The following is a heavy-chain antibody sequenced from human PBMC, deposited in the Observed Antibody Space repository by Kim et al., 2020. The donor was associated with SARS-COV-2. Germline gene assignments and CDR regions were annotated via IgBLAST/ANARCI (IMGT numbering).Heavy chain of an antibody. Sequence: GGSLRLSCAASGFTFSNYALNWFRQAPGKGLEWVSAISGSGDTTYYADSVKGRFTISRDNSKNTLYLQMNSLRAEDTAVYYCAKKGASGRDAFDIWDQGTMVTVSS. J-gene: IGHJ3*02. CDR2: ISGSGDTT. CDR3: AKKGASGRDAFDI. V-gene: IGHV3-23*01. D-gene: IGHD3-10*01. CDR1: GFTFSNYA.